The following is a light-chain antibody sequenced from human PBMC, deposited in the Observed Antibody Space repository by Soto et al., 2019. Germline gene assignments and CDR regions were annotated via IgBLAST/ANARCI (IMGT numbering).Light chain of an antibody. CDR3: QQYNDWPRT. CDR1: QSVSSN. CDR2: DAS. Sequence: TQSPATLSMSPRERAPLXXXASQSVSSNLAWYQQRPGQAPRLLIYDASNRATGIPARFSGSGSGTEFTLTISSLQSEDFAVYYCQQYNDWPRTFGQGTKVDI. V-gene: IGKV3D-15*01. J-gene: IGKJ1*01.